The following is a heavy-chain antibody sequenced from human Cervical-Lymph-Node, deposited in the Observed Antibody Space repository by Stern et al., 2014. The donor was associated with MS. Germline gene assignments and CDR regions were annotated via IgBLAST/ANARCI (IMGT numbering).Heavy chain of an antibody. V-gene: IGHV1-46*01. CDR2: INPSGGST. D-gene: IGHD6-19*01. CDR1: GYTFTSYY. CDR3: ARDLGIAVAGTENYYYGMDV. J-gene: IGHJ6*02. Sequence: QMQLVQSGAEVKKPGASVKVSCKASGYTFTSYYMHWVRQAPGQGLEWMGIINPSGGSTSYAQKFQGRVTMTRDTSTSTVYMELSSLRSEDTAVYYCARDLGIAVAGTENYYYGMDVWGQGTTVTVSS.